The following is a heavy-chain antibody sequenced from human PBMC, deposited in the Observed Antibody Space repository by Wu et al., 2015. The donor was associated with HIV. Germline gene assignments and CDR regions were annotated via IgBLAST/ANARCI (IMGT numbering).Heavy chain of an antibody. CDR2: INHSGIA. J-gene: IGHJ6*03. V-gene: IGHV4-34*01. CDR1: GGSFSGCH. Sequence: QVQLQQWGAGLLKPSETLSLTCAVHGGSFSGCHWSWIRQSPGKGLEWIGEINHSGIANYNPSLESRVTISLDTSKDQLSLKLSSVTVADTAIYYCARFQYHLLRRHDYLDVWGKGSAVTVSS. CDR3: ARFQYHLLRRHDYLDV. D-gene: IGHD1-26*01.